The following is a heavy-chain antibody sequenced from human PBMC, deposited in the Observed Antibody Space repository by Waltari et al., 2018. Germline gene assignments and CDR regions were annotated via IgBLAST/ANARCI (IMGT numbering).Heavy chain of an antibody. D-gene: IGHD5-18*01. CDR1: GFTFRRFS. CDR2: MSCSASGK. J-gene: IGHJ4*02. V-gene: IGHV3-23*01. Sequence: QLLQSGGGFAEPGGSLRVSCAASGFTFRRFSMSWFRQSPGRGLEWVAAMSCSASGKYYADSVKGRFTISTDDSKITLYLQMNSLTEDDSAIYYCAKWDTAMVGWGQGTQVTVSS. CDR3: AKWDTAMVG.